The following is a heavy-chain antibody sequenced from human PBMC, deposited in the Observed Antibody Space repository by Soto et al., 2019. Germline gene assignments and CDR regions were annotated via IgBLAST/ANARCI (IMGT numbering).Heavy chain of an antibody. V-gene: IGHV3-66*01. CDR3: ARGLIGTYYFDY. J-gene: IGHJ4*01. CDR2: IYSGGST. Sequence: GGSLRLSCAASGFTVSSNYMSWVRQAPGKGLEWVSIIYSGGSTYYTDSGKGRFTISRDNSKNTVYLQMNSLTAEATAVYCCARGLIGTYYFDYWGHGTLVTVSS. CDR1: GFTVSSNY.